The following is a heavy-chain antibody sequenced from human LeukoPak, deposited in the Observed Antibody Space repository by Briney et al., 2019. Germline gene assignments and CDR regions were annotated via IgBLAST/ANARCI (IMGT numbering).Heavy chain of an antibody. CDR3: ARESYCSGGSCYSGRAFDI. CDR2: INTDGSST. Sequence: GGSLRLSCAASGFTFSSYGMHWVRQAPGKGLVWVSRINTDGSSTTYADSVKGRFTISRDSAKNTLYLQMNSLRAEDTAVYYCARESYCSGGSCYSGRAFDIWGQGTMVTVSS. CDR1: GFTFSSYG. V-gene: IGHV3-74*01. D-gene: IGHD2-15*01. J-gene: IGHJ3*02.